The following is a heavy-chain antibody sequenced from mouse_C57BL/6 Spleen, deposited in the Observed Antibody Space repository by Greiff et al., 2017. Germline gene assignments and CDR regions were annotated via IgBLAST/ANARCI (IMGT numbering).Heavy chain of an antibody. V-gene: IGHV8-12*01. J-gene: IGHJ4*01. CDR1: GFSLSTSGMG. D-gene: IGHD2-3*01. CDR3: ARQYDGYYRDAMDY. Sequence: QVTLKVSGPGILQSSQTLSLTCSFSGFSLSTSGMGVSWIRQPSGKGLEWLAHIYWDDDKRYNPSLKSRLTISKDTSRNQVFLKITSVDTADTATYSGARQYDGYYRDAMDYWGQGTSVTVSS. CDR2: IYWDDDK.